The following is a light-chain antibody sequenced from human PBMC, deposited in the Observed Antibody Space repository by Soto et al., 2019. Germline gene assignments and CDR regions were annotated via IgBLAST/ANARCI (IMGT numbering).Light chain of an antibody. Sequence: DIQMTQSPSSLSASVGDRVTITCQASQDIRKYLNWYQQKPGRAPELLIYGASNLETGVPSRFSGSGYGTDFTFTISSLQPEDFATYYCQHYDNLPPFTFGPGTKVAIK. CDR1: QDIRKY. CDR2: GAS. CDR3: QHYDNLPPFT. V-gene: IGKV1-33*01. J-gene: IGKJ3*01.